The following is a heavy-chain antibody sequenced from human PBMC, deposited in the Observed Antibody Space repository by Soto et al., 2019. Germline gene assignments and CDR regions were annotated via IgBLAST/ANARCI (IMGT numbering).Heavy chain of an antibody. Sequence: GGSLRLSCAASGFTFDDYTMHWVRQAPGKGLEWVSLISWDGGSTYYADSVRGRFTISRDNSKNSLYLQMNSLRTEDTALYYCAKDDCSGGSCYYYGMDVWGQGTTVTVSS. CDR3: AKDDCSGGSCYYYGMDV. D-gene: IGHD2-15*01. J-gene: IGHJ6*02. CDR2: ISWDGGST. CDR1: GFTFDDYT. V-gene: IGHV3-43*01.